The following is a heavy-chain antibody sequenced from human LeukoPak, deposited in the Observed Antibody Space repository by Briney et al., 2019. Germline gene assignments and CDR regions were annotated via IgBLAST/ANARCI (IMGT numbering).Heavy chain of an antibody. J-gene: IGHJ4*02. V-gene: IGHV4-39*01. CDR2: IYYSGST. CDR1: GGSISSSSYY. CDR3: ARRRTRGSGGSCYSF. Sequence: SETLSLTCTVSGGSISSSSYYWGWIRQPPGKGLEWIGSIYYSGSTYYNPSRKSRITISVDTSKNQFSLKLSSVTAADTAVYYCARRRTRGSGGSCYSFWGQGTLVTVSS. D-gene: IGHD2-15*01.